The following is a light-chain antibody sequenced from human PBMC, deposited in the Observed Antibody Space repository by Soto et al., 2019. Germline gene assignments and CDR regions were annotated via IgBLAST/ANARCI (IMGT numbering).Light chain of an antibody. CDR3: QQRSTWPRT. CDR1: QSINTY. Sequence: EIVLTQSPATLSLSPGERATLSCRASQSINTYLARYQQKPGQAPRLLIYDASNRATGISARFSGSGSGTDFTLTISSLEPEDFAVYYCQQRSTWPRTFGQGTKLEVK. CDR2: DAS. V-gene: IGKV3-11*01. J-gene: IGKJ1*01.